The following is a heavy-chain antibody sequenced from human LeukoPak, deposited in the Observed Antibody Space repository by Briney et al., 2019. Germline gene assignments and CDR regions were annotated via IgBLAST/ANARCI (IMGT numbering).Heavy chain of an antibody. Sequence: GGSLRLSCAASGFTFSNYWMSWVRQAPGKGLEWVANIKEDGSEKYYVDSVKGRFTISRDNAKNSLYLQMNSLRSDDTAVYYCARKGYYDSSGYKKYYYMDVWGKGTTVTISS. J-gene: IGHJ6*03. D-gene: IGHD3-22*01. CDR1: GFTFSNYW. CDR3: ARKGYYDSSGYKKYYYMDV. V-gene: IGHV3-7*03. CDR2: IKEDGSEK.